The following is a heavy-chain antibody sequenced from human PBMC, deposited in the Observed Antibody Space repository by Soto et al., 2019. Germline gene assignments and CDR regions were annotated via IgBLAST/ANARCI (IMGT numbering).Heavy chain of an antibody. CDR1: GGTFSRYA. V-gene: IGHV1-69*13. D-gene: IGHD3-9*01. Sequence: AAVKVSCKACGGTFSRYAISWVRQAPGQGLEWMGGIIPIFGTANYAQKFQGRVTITADESTSTAYMELSSLRSEDTAVYYCARVVSLNFDWLLPQYYFDYWGQGTLVTVSS. CDR3: ARVVSLNFDWLLPQYYFDY. CDR2: IIPIFGTA. J-gene: IGHJ4*02.